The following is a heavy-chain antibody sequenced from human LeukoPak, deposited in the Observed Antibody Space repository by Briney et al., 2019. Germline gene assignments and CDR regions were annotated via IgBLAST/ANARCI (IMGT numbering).Heavy chain of an antibody. CDR3: ARGHIVATIDAFDI. V-gene: IGHV1-69*13. J-gene: IGHJ3*02. CDR1: GGTFSSYA. Sequence: SVTVSCTASGGTFSSYAISWVRQAPGQGLEWMGGIIPIFGTANYAQKFQGRVTITADESTSTAYMELSSLRSEDTAVYYCARGHIVATIDAFDIWGQGTMVTVSS. D-gene: IGHD5-12*01. CDR2: IIPIFGTA.